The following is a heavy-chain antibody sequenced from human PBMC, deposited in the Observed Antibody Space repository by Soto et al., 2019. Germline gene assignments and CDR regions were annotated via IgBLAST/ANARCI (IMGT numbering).Heavy chain of an antibody. CDR3: ARGYCSGGSCYFLPGIDY. CDR1: GGTFSSYT. D-gene: IGHD2-15*01. CDR2: IIPILGIA. V-gene: IGHV1-69*02. J-gene: IGHJ4*02. Sequence: SVKVSCKASGGTFSSYTISWVRQAPGQGLEWMGRIIPILGIANYAQKFQGRVTITADKSTSTAYMELSSLRSDDTAVYYCARGYCSGGSCYFLPGIDYWGQG.